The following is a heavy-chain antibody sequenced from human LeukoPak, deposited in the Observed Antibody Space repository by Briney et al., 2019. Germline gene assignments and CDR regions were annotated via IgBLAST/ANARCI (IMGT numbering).Heavy chain of an antibody. V-gene: IGHV3-15*01. Sequence: PGGSLRLSCAASGFTFSNAWMSWVRQAPGKGLEWVGRIKSKTDGGTTDYAVPVKGRVTISRDDSKNTLYLQMTSLKTEDTAVYYCTTDGYDILTGYYRLFFDYWGQGTLVTVSS. J-gene: IGHJ4*02. CDR3: TTDGYDILTGYYRLFFDY. CDR2: IKSKTDGGTT. CDR1: GFTFSNAW. D-gene: IGHD3-9*01.